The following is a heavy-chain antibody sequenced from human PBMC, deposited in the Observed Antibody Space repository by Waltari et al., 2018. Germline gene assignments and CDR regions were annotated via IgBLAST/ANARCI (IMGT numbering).Heavy chain of an antibody. Sequence: EVLLEESGGGLVQSGGSLRHSCEAFGFTFSRYYTSWVRKAPGKGLEWVASIHSGVEKHYVDSVQGRFTISRDYDKNSVYLEMNSLRPEETGVYYCARWRWQQSEFEYWGQGTLVPSPQ. CDR1: GFTFSRYY. J-gene: IGHJ4*02. D-gene: IGHD2-21*01. CDR2: IHSGVEK. CDR3: ARWRWQQSEFEY. V-gene: IGHV3-7*01.